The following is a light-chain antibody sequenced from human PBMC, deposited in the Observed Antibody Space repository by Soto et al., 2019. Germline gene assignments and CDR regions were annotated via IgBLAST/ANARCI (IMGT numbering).Light chain of an antibody. CDR3: QQLNSYPLT. Sequence: IQLTQAPSSLSASLGDRITFTCRASQGIADYLAWYQQKPGKAPKLLIYATFTLQSGVPSRFSGSGSGTDFNLTISSLQPEDFATYYCQQLNSYPLTFGQGTRLEIK. J-gene: IGKJ5*01. CDR1: QGIADY. CDR2: ATF. V-gene: IGKV1-9*01.